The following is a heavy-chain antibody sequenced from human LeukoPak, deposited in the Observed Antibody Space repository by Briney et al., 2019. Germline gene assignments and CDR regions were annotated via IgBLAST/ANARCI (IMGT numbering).Heavy chain of an antibody. V-gene: IGHV1-18*01. J-gene: IGHJ4*02. Sequence: ASVKVSCKASGYTFTSYGISWVRQAPGQGLEWMGWISAYNGNTNYAQKLQGRVTITADKSTSTAYMELSSLRSEDTAVYYCAVGPIVRVVVPFFDYWGQGTLVTVSS. CDR2: ISAYNGNT. CDR1: GYTFTSYG. CDR3: AVGPIVRVVVPFFDY. D-gene: IGHD3-22*01.